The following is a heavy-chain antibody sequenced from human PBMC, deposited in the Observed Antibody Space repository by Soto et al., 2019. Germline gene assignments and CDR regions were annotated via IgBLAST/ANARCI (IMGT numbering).Heavy chain of an antibody. CDR3: ARDLPPQDY. Sequence: QVQLVQSGAEVKKPGASVKVSCKASGYTFTSYGISCVRQAPGQGLEWMGWIRPYNGHTNYAQKLQGRVTITTDKSKSTAYMELRSMRSDDTAVYYCARDLPPQDYWGQGTLVTVSS. CDR2: IRPYNGHT. V-gene: IGHV1-18*01. J-gene: IGHJ4*02. CDR1: GYTFTSYG.